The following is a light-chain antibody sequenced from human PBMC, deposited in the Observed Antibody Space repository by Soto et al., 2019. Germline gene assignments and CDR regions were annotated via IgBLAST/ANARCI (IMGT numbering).Light chain of an antibody. V-gene: IGKV3-20*01. CDR3: QQYGSSPPYT. CDR1: QSVSSSY. Sequence: EIVLTQSPGILSLSPGERATLSCRASQSVSSSYLAWYQQKPGQAPRLLIYGASNRATGIPDRFSASGSKTDFSLTISSLEPEDFAVYYCQQYGSSPPYTFGQGTKLETK. J-gene: IGKJ2*01. CDR2: GAS.